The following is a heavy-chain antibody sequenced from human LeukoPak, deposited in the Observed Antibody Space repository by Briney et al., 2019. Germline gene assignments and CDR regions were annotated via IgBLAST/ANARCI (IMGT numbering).Heavy chain of an antibody. J-gene: IGHJ4*02. CDR1: GFTFSSYE. CDR3: ARTQYCSSTSCCRPFDY. Sequence: GGSLRLSCAASGFTFSSYEMKWVRQAPGKGLEWVSHISSSGRTIYYADSVKGRFTISRDNAKNSLYLQMNSLRAEDTAVYYCARTQYCSSTSCCRPFDYWGQETRVSVFS. V-gene: IGHV3-48*03. D-gene: IGHD2-2*01. CDR2: ISSSGRTI.